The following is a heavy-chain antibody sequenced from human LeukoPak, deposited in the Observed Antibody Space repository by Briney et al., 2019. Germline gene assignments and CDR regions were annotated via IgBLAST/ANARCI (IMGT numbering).Heavy chain of an antibody. V-gene: IGHV4-59*01. Sequence: SSETLSLTCSVSGGYISSYYWSWIRQPPGKGLEWIGYAHKSGSTNNNPSLKSRVTISVDTSKNQFALKLSSVTAADTAVYYCARDRNYDSSGYIDRGFDLWGHGTMVTVSS. CDR3: ARDRNYDSSGYIDRGFDL. J-gene: IGHJ3*01. CDR2: AHKSGST. D-gene: IGHD3-22*01. CDR1: GGYISSYY.